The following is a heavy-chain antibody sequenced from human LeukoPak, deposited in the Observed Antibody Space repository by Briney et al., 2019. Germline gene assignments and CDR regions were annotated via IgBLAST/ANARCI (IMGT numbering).Heavy chain of an antibody. D-gene: IGHD2-15*01. Sequence: SETLSLTCTVSGGSISSSSYYWGWIRQPPWKGLEWIGSIYYSGSTYYNRSLKSRVTISVDTSKNQFSLKLSSVTAADTAVYYCEVAATTAYYYMDVWGKGTTVTISS. CDR3: EVAATTAYYYMDV. V-gene: IGHV4-39*01. CDR2: IYYSGST. J-gene: IGHJ6*03. CDR1: GGSISSSSYY.